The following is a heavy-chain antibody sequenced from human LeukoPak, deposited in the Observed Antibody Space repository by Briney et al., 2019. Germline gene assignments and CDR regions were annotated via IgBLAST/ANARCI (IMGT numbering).Heavy chain of an antibody. CDR2: ISGSGGST. J-gene: IGHJ4*02. Sequence: GGSLRLSCAASGFTFNSYAMSWVRQAPGKGLEWVSSISGSGGSTYYADSVKGRFTISRDNSKDTLYLQMNSLRAEDTAVYYCAKDISSGYYYHYFDYWGQGTLVTVSS. CDR3: AKDISSGYYYHYFDY. CDR1: GFTFNSYA. D-gene: IGHD3-22*01. V-gene: IGHV3-23*01.